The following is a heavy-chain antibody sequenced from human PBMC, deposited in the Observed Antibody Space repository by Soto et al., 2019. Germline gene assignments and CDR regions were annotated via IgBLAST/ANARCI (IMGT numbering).Heavy chain of an antibody. D-gene: IGHD2-2*03. J-gene: IGHJ3*02. CDR2: FYPGDSTS. CDR1: GYSFISYL. V-gene: IGHV5-51*01. Sequence: GESLKISFKTSGYSFISYLVSWVRQKPEKGLEWLGTFYPGDSTSTYSPSFQGQVTISVDKSISTAYLHLSSLKASDTAMYSCATIIGYCRNKDYSWAFDILGE. CDR3: ATIIGYCRNKDYSWAFDI.